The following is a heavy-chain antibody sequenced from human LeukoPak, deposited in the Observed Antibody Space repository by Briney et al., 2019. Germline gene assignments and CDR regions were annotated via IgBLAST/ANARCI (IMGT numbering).Heavy chain of an antibody. V-gene: IGHV3-7*01. D-gene: IGHD3-3*01. CDR3: ARDLSWSLSGYDY. J-gene: IGHJ4*02. Sequence: GGSLRLSCAASGFTFSSYWMTWVRQAPGKGLEWVANIKQDASEKFYVDSVKGRFTISRDNAKNSPYLQMNSLRAEDTAVYYCARDLSWSLSGYDYWGQGTLVTVSS. CDR1: GFTFSSYW. CDR2: IKQDASEK.